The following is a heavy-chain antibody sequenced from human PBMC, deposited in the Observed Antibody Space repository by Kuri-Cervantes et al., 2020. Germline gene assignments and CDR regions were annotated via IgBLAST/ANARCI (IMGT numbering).Heavy chain of an antibody. CDR2: ISYDGSNK. CDR1: GFTLDDYA. D-gene: IGHD3-3*01. Sequence: GESLKISCTASGFTLDDYAMHRVRQAPGKGLEWVAVISYDGSNKYYADSVKGRFTISRDNSKNTLYLQMNSLKTEDTAVYYCTSRIFGVVKSMDVWGKGTTVTVSS. J-gene: IGHJ6*03. V-gene: IGHV3-30-3*01. CDR3: TSRIFGVVKSMDV.